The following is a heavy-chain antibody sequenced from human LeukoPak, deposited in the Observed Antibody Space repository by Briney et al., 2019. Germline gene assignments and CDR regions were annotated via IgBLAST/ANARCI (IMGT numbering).Heavy chain of an antibody. CDR3: ARGYRLYH. CDR2: INHSGST. CDR1: GGSISSYY. J-gene: IGHJ4*02. Sequence: SETLSLTCTVSGGSISSYYWSWIRQPPGKGLEWIGEINHSGSTNYNPSLKSRVTISVDTSKNQFSLKLSSVTAADTAVYYCARGYRLYHWGQGTLVTVSS. D-gene: IGHD2-15*01. V-gene: IGHV4-34*01.